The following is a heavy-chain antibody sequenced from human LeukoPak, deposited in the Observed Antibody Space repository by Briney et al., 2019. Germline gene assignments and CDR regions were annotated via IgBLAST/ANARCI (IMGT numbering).Heavy chain of an antibody. Sequence: SMKVPFKASWGTLSRHCFYRGGQDPGQGVEVMGGIIPIFGSTNYAQKFQGRVTITTDESTSTGYMELSSLRSEDTAVYYCARRWPHSSGYYLFDYWGQGTLVTVSS. CDR1: WGTLSRHC. CDR3: ARRWPHSSGYYLFDY. V-gene: IGHV1-69*05. CDR2: IIPIFGST. J-gene: IGHJ4*02. D-gene: IGHD3-22*01.